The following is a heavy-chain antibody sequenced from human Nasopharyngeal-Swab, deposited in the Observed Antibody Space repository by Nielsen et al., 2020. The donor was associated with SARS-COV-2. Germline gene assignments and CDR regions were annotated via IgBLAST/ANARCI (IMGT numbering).Heavy chain of an antibody. CDR2: ISYDGSNK. J-gene: IGHJ4*02. CDR1: GFTFSRYT. Sequence: SLRLSCAASGFTFSRYTMHWVRQAPGKGLEWVAVISYDGSNKYYADSVKGRFTISRDISKNTLYLQMNSLRAEDTAVFYCASTPLDSSGYYYAFHYWGRGTLVTVSP. V-gene: IGHV3-30-3*01. CDR3: ASTPLDSSGYYYAFHY. D-gene: IGHD3-22*01.